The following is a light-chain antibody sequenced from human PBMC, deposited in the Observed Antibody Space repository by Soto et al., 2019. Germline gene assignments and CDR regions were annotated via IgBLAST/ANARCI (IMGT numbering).Light chain of an antibody. V-gene: IGKV1-27*01. J-gene: IGKJ3*01. Sequence: DIQMTQSPSSLSASVGDRVTITCRASQGISNYLAWYQQKPGKVPKLLIYAASTLQSGVPSRFSGSGSGTDFTLTISGLQPEDVATYYCQKYSGAPRTFGPGNKVDIK. CDR3: QKYSGAPRT. CDR2: AAS. CDR1: QGISNY.